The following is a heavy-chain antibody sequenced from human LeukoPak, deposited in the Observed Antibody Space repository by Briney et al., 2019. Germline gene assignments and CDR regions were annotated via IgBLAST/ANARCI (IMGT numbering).Heavy chain of an antibody. CDR2: IRYDGSNK. Sequence: SGGSLRLSCAASGFTFSSYGMHWVRQAPGKGLEWVAFIRYDGSNKYYADSVKGRFTISRDNSKNTLYLQMNSLRAEDTAVYYCAKDRDYYDSSGYYGPFDYWGQGTLVTVSS. CDR1: GFTFSSYG. V-gene: IGHV3-30*02. CDR3: AKDRDYYDSSGYYGPFDY. J-gene: IGHJ4*02. D-gene: IGHD3-22*01.